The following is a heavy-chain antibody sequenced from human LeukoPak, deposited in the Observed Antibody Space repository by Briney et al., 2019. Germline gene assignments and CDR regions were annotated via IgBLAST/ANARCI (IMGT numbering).Heavy chain of an antibody. D-gene: IGHD3-10*01. Sequence: KPGGSLRLSCAASGFTFSSYSMNWVRQAPGKGLEWVSSISSSSSYIYYADSVKGRFTISRDNAKNSLYLQMNSLRAEDTAVYYCARKYYYGSGSYLLVDYWGQGTLVTVSS. CDR2: ISSSSSYI. V-gene: IGHV3-21*01. CDR1: GFTFSSYS. J-gene: IGHJ4*02. CDR3: ARKYYYGSGSYLLVDY.